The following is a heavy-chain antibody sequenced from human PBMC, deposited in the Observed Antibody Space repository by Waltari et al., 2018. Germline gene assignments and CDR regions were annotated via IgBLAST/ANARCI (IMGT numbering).Heavy chain of an antibody. J-gene: IGHJ4*02. CDR2: IRYDGSNK. CDR1: GFTFSSYG. V-gene: IGHV3-30*02. Sequence: QVQLVESGGGVVQPGGSLRLSCAASGFTFSSYGMHWVRQAPGKGLEWVAFIRYDGSNKYYADSAKGRFTISRDNSKNTLYLQMNSLRAEDTAVYYCAKLTGGSGSYPHEETDYWGQGTLVTVSS. D-gene: IGHD3-10*01. CDR3: AKLTGGSGSYPHEETDY.